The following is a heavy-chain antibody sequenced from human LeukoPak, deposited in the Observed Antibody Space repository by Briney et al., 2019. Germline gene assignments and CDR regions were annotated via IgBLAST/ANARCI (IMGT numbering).Heavy chain of an antibody. CDR3: ARDPYNGAYSEGYYYMDV. J-gene: IGHJ6*03. CDR2: ISGSGGST. CDR1: GFTFSSYG. D-gene: IGHD1-1*01. Sequence: GGSLRLSCAASGFTFSSYGMSWVRQAPGKGLEWVSAISGSGGSTYYADSVKGRFTISRDNAKNSLYLQMNSLRVEDTAIYYCARDPYNGAYSEGYYYMDVWGKGTTVTVSS. V-gene: IGHV3-23*01.